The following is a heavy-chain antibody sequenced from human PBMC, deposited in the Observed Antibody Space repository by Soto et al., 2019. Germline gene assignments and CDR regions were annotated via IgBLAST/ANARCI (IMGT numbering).Heavy chain of an antibody. CDR2: IWYDGSNK. CDR1: GFTFSSYG. J-gene: IGHJ3*02. V-gene: IGHV3-33*01. CDR3: ARVKRQWLVSPVVGAFDI. D-gene: IGHD6-19*01. Sequence: QVQLVEAGGGVVQPGRSLRLSCAASGFTFSSYGMHWVRQAPGKGLEWVSVIWYDGSNKYYADSVKGRFTISRDNSKNRMYLQMNSLRAEDTAVYYCARVKRQWLVSPVVGAFDIWGQGTMVTVSS.